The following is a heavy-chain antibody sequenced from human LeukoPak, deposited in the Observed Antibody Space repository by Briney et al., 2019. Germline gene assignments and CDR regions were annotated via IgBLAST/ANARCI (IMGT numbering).Heavy chain of an antibody. Sequence: ASVKVSCKASGGTFSSYAISWVRQAPGQGLEWMGWISAYNGNTNYAQKLQGRVTMTTDTSTSTAYMELRSLRSDDTAVYYCARTHYYDSSGYYPVQKDYWGQGTLVTVSS. D-gene: IGHD3-22*01. V-gene: IGHV1-18*01. CDR3: ARTHYYDSSGYYPVQKDY. CDR1: GGTFSSYA. J-gene: IGHJ4*02. CDR2: ISAYNGNT.